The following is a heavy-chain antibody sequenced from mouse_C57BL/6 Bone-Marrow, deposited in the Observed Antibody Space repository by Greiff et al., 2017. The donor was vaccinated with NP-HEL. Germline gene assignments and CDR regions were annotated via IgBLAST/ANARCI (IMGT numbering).Heavy chain of an antibody. CDR1: GYTFTSYW. CDR3: TRGYYGSSHRYFDV. CDR2: IYPGNSGT. V-gene: IGHV1-5*01. D-gene: IGHD1-1*01. J-gene: IGHJ1*03. Sequence: VQLQQSGTVLARPGASVKMSCKTSGYTFTSYWMHWVKQRPGQGLEWIGAIYPGNSGTSYNQKFKGKAKLTAATSASAAYMELSSLTKEDAAVYYCTRGYYGSSHRYFDVWGTGTTVTVSS.